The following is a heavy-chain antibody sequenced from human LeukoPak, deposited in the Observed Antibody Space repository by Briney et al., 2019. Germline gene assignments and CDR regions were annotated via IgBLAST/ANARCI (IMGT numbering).Heavy chain of an antibody. D-gene: IGHD4-17*01. J-gene: IGHJ4*02. CDR3: ARGRTVTTYDY. Sequence: SETLSLTCTVSGGSISSYSWSWIRQPPGKGLEWIGYIFYSGSTNYNPSLKSRVTISVDTSKNQFSLKLSSVTAADTAVYYCARGRTVTTYDYWGQGTLVTVSS. CDR2: IFYSGST. V-gene: IGHV4-59*12. CDR1: GGSISSYS.